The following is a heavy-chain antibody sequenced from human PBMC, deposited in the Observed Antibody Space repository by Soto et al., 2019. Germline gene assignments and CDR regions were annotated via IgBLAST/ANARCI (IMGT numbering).Heavy chain of an antibody. D-gene: IGHD3-16*01. CDR1: GGAFSGSV. V-gene: IGHV1-69*01. Sequence: QVQLVQSGAEVKQPGSSVKVSCKTSGGAFSGSVISWVRHVPGQGLDWMGAIIPIYGSANYAQNLQGRIMSTADAPTDSLDTGLGSLRPEHTPGYYLARSPIAAVGSYISSGMAVLGYGLTVSVSS. CDR3: ARSPIAAVGSYISSGMAV. CDR2: IIPIYGSA. J-gene: IGHJ6*04.